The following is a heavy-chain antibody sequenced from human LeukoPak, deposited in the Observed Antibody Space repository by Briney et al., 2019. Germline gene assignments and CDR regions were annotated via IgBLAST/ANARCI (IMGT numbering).Heavy chain of an antibody. J-gene: IGHJ4*02. D-gene: IGHD3-3*01. CDR2: INPNSGGT. CDR1: GYTFTGYY. V-gene: IGHV1-2*02. Sequence: GASVKVSCKASGYTFTGYYMHWVRQAPGQGLEWMGWINPNSGGTNYAQKFQGRVTISRDNAKNSLYLQMNSLRAEDTAVYYCARDRGQDFWSGYYRGYFDYWGQGTLVTVSS. CDR3: ARDRGQDFWSGYYRGYFDY.